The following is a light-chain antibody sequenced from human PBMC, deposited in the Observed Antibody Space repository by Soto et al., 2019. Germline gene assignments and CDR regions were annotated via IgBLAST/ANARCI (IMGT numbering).Light chain of an antibody. J-gene: IGLJ3*02. CDR2: EVS. Sequence: QSVLTQPASVSGSPGQSITISCTGTSSDVGGYNYVSWYQQQPGKAHKLMIYEVSNRRSGVSNRFSGSKSGNTAYLTISVFQAAEAADYYCSSYTSSSTRVFGGGTKLTVL. CDR1: SSDVGGYNY. V-gene: IGLV2-14*01. CDR3: SSYTSSSTRV.